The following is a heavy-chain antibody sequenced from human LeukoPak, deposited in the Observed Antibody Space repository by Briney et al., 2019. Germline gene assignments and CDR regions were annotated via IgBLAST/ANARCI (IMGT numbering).Heavy chain of an antibody. CDR3: ARSPPGWYYDNSGQYYFDT. CDR2: ISFTGNT. Sequence: SETLSLTCTVSGGSVSGYYWSWIRQSPGKRLEWIAYISFTGNTNYNPSLKSRVTISLDTSKTHFSLTLSSLTAADTAVYYCARSPPGWYYDNSGQYYFDTWGQGALVTVSS. V-gene: IGHV4-59*08. D-gene: IGHD3-22*01. J-gene: IGHJ4*02. CDR1: GGSVSGYY.